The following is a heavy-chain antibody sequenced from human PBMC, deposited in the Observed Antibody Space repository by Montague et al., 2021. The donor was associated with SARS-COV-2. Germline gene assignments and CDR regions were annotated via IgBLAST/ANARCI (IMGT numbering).Heavy chain of an antibody. Sequence: SLRLSCAASGFTFSAFWMTWVRQTPGKGLEWVANIKQDGSQKYYLEPVKGRFTISRDNAQNSLHLQMNSLRLEDTAVYYCATELPGYYDDSGYYSAFDHWGQGTLVSVTS. D-gene: IGHD3-22*01. CDR1: GFTFSAFW. CDR2: IKQDGSQK. V-gene: IGHV3-7*05. J-gene: IGHJ4*02. CDR3: ATELPGYYDDSGYYSAFDH.